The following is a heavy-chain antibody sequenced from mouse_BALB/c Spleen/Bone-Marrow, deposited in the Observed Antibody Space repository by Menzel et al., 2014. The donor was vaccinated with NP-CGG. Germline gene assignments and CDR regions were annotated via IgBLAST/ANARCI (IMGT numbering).Heavy chain of an antibody. V-gene: IGHV1-74*01. Sequence: QVQLQQSGAELVRPGASVKLSCKASGYSFTSYWMNWVKQRPGQGLEWIGMIHPSGSETRLNQNFKDKATLTVDKSSSTAYMQLSSPTSEDSAVYYCAISRGEGYWGQRTPVTVSS. CDR1: GYSFTSYW. CDR3: AISRGEGY. J-gene: IGHJ3*01. CDR2: IHPSGSET.